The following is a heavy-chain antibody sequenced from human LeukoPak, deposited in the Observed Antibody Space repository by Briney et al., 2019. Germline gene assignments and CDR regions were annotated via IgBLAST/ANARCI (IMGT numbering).Heavy chain of an antibody. Sequence: PSETLSLTCAVYGGSFSGYYWSWIRQPPGKGLEWIGEINHSGSTNYNPSLKSQVTISVDTSKNQFSLKLSSVTAADTAVYYCARAGYHNFDYWGQGTLVTVSS. V-gene: IGHV4-34*01. D-gene: IGHD6-13*01. J-gene: IGHJ4*02. CDR2: INHSGST. CDR1: GGSFSGYY. CDR3: ARAGYHNFDY.